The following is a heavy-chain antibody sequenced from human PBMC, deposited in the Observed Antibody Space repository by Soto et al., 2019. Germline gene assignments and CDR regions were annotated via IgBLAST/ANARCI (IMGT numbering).Heavy chain of an antibody. CDR2: IYYSGTT. CDR1: GGSISAGSINSNY. Sequence: QVQLQESGPGLVKPSETLSLTCTVSGGSISAGSINSNYWSWFRQSPGKGLEWIGYIYYSGTTNYSTARKSRVTLSVDTSKNQFSLELRSVTAADTATYYCARASRAGGDYRGLECWGQGTLVTVSS. CDR3: ARASRAGGDYRGLEC. V-gene: IGHV4-59*12. J-gene: IGHJ4*02. D-gene: IGHD4-17*01.